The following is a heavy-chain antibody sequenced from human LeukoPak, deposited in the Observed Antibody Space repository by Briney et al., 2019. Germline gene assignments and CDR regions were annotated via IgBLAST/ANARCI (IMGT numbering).Heavy chain of an antibody. CDR2: INQNGSDK. Sequence: PGGSLRLSCTASEFIFSSYWMSWVRQAPGKGLEWVANINQNGSDKYYVASVNRRFTISRDNAKNSLYLQMNSLRAEDTALYCCASDCLVQGLNSDYWGQGTLVTVSS. J-gene: IGHJ4*02. V-gene: IGHV3-7*01. CDR3: ASDCLVQGLNSDY. D-gene: IGHD3-10*01. CDR1: EFIFSSYW.